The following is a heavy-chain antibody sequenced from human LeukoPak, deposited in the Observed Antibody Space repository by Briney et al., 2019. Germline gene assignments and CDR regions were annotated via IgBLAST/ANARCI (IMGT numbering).Heavy chain of an antibody. Sequence: GGSLTLSCAASGFTVSSNYMSWVRQAPGKGLEGVSVIYSGGSTYYADSVKGRFTISRDNSKNTLYLQMNSLRAEDTAVYYCASPRYSGSYYGFDYWGQGTLVTVSS. D-gene: IGHD1-26*01. J-gene: IGHJ4*02. CDR1: GFTVSSNY. V-gene: IGHV3-53*01. CDR2: IYSGGST. CDR3: ASPRYSGSYYGFDY.